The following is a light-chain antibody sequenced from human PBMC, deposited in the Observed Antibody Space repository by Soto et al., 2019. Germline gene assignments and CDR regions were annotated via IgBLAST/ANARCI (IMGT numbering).Light chain of an antibody. CDR1: QSVSSY. CDR2: DAS. J-gene: IGKJ2*01. V-gene: IGKV3-11*01. Sequence: EIVLTQSPATLSLSPGERATLSCRASQSVSSYLAWYQQKPGQAPRLLIYDASNRATGIPARFSGGGSGTDFTLTISTLEPEDFAVYYGQQRLNWPPFTFGQGTKLEIK. CDR3: QQRLNWPPFT.